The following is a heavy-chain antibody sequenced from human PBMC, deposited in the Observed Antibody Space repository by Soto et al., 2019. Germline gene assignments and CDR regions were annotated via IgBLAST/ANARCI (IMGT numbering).Heavy chain of an antibody. CDR1: GGSISSGDYY. Sequence: QVQLQESGPGLVKPSQTLSLTCTVSGGSISSGDYYWSWIRQPPGKGLEWIGYIYYSGSTYYNPSLKSRVTISVDTSKHQSSLKLSSVTAADTALYYCARWDGDSVVYRIDYWGQGTLVTVSS. V-gene: IGHV4-30-4*01. CDR3: ARWDGDSVVYRIDY. D-gene: IGHD4-17*01. J-gene: IGHJ4*02. CDR2: IYYSGST.